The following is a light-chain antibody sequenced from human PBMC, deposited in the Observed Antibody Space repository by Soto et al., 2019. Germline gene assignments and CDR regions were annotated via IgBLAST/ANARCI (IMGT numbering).Light chain of an antibody. J-gene: IGLJ7*01. Sequence: QSVLTQSSSASASLGSSAKLTCTLSSGHSSYIIAWHQQQPGKAPRYLMKLEGSGSYNKGSGVPDRFSGSSSGADRYLTISNLQSEDEADYYCETWDSNSAVFGGGTQLTVL. CDR2: LEGSGSY. CDR1: SGHSSYI. CDR3: ETWDSNSAV. V-gene: IGLV4-60*03.